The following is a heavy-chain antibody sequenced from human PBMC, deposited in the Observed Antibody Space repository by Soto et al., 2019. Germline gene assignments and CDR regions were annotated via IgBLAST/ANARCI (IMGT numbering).Heavy chain of an antibody. V-gene: IGHV3-23*01. CDR3: SKDNNGFLGDYGFGYYFDY. D-gene: IGHD4-17*01. J-gene: IGHJ4*02. CDR1: GFTFSSYA. CDR2: ISGSGGST. Sequence: GGSLRLSCAASGFTFSSYAMSWVRQAPGKGLEWVSAISGSGGSTYYADSVKGRFTISRDNSKNTLYLQMNSLRAEDTAVYYCSKDNNGFLGDYGFGYYFDYWGQGTLVTVSS.